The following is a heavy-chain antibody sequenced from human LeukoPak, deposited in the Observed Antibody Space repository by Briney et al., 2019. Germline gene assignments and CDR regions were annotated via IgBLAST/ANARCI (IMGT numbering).Heavy chain of an antibody. CDR1: GFAFSSLA. Sequence: GGSLRLSCAASGFAFSSLAMGWVRQAPGQGLEWVSYISSRSTYTNYADSAKGRFTISRDNAKNSLYLQMNSLRAEDTAVYYCARGGVSGDSYFDYWGQGTLVTVSS. J-gene: IGHJ4*02. D-gene: IGHD1-26*01. CDR3: ARGGVSGDSYFDY. V-gene: IGHV3-11*05. CDR2: ISSRSTYT.